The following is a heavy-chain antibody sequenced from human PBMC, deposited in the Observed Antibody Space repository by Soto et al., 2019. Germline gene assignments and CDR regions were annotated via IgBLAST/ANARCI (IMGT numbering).Heavy chain of an antibody. CDR2: MNPNSGNT. J-gene: IGHJ6*02. CDR3: ARGGRPYYYGSGSYYNGYYYYGMDV. Sequence: ASVKVSCKASGYTFTSYDINWVRQATGQGLEWMGWMNPNSGNTGYAQKFQGRVTMTRNTSISTAYMELSSLRSEDTAVYYRARGGRPYYYGSGSYYNGYYYYGMDVWGQGTTVTVSS. D-gene: IGHD3-10*01. V-gene: IGHV1-8*01. CDR1: GYTFTSYD.